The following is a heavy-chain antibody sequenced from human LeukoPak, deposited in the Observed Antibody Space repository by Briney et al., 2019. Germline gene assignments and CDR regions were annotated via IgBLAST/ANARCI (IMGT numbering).Heavy chain of an antibody. CDR2: IWYDGSNK. D-gene: IGHD4-11*01. Sequence: GGCLRLSCAASGLTFSSYGMHWVRQAPCKGLEWVVFIWYDGSNKYYADSVKGRFTISRDNSKNTLYLQMNSLRAEDTAVYYCAKKGYSNYPYYYYYYMDVWGKGTTVTVSS. CDR3: AKKGYSNYPYYYYYYMDV. CDR1: GLTFSSYG. V-gene: IGHV3-30*02. J-gene: IGHJ6*03.